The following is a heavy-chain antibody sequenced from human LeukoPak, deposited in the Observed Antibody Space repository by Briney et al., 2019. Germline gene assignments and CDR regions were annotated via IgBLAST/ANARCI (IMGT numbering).Heavy chain of an antibody. J-gene: IGHJ5*02. CDR2: ISSSSSNI. D-gene: IGHD3-10*01. CDR3: VRDCITTVRGVIWFHWFDP. V-gene: IGHV3-21*01. CDR1: GFTFSSYS. Sequence: GGSLRLSCAASGFTFSSYSMNWVRQAPGKGLEWVSSISSSSSNIYYADSVKGRFTISRDNAKNSLYLQMNSLRAEDTAVYYCVRDCITTVRGVIWFHWFDPWGQGTLATVSS.